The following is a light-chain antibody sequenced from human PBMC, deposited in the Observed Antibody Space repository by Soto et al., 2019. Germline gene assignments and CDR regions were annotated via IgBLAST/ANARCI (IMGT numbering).Light chain of an antibody. CDR2: EVS. CDR1: SSDVGGYNY. Sequence: QLVLTQPASVSGSPGRSITISCTGTSSDVGGYNYVSWYQQHPGKAPKLMIYEVSNRPSGVSNRFSGSKSGNTASLTISGLQAEDEADYYCSSYTSSSTLYVFGTGTKLTVL. J-gene: IGLJ1*01. V-gene: IGLV2-14*01. CDR3: SSYTSSSTLYV.